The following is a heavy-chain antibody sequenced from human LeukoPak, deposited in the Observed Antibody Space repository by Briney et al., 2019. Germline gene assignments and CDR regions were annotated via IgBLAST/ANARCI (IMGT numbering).Heavy chain of an antibody. V-gene: IGHV4-59*01. Sequence: SETLSLTCTVSGDSISNYYWSWIRQPPGKGLEWIGYIHYSGSTSYNPSLKSRVTISVDTSKNQFSLKLSSVTAADTAVYYCARDRGSSFPGRDWFDPWGQGTLVTVSS. D-gene: IGHD6-13*01. CDR3: ARDRGSSFPGRDWFDP. J-gene: IGHJ5*02. CDR1: GDSISNYY. CDR2: IHYSGST.